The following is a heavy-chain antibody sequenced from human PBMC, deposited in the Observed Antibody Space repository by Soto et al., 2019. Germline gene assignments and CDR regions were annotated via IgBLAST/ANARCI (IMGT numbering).Heavy chain of an antibody. D-gene: IGHD1-1*01. V-gene: IGHV4-34*01. CDR3: ARGRDGTTGTFPY. Sequence: SETLSLTCAVYGGSFSGYYWSWIRQPPGKGLEWIGEINHSGSTNYNPSLKSRVTISVDTSKNQFSLKLSSVTAADTAVYYCARGRDGTTGTFPYWGQGTLVTVSS. CDR2: INHSGST. CDR1: GGSFSGYY. J-gene: IGHJ4*02.